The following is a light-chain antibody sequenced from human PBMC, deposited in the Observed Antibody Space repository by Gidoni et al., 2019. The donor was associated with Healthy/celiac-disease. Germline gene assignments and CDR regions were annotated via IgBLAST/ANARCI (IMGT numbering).Light chain of an antibody. J-gene: IGKJ4*01. CDR1: QSLLHRNGYSS. CDR3: MQALQNPPT. CDR2: LGS. V-gene: IGKV2-28*01. Sequence: DTVMTQSPLSLPVTPGEPAAISCRSSQSLLHRNGYSSLDWYLQKPGQSPKLLIYLGSNRASGVPDRLSGSGSGTDFTLKISRVEAEDVGVYYCMQALQNPPTFGGGTKVEIK.